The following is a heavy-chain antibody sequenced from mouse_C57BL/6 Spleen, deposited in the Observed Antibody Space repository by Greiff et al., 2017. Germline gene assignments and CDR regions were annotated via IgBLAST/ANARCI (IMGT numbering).Heavy chain of an antibody. J-gene: IGHJ4*01. D-gene: IGHD6-1*01. CDR1: GFSLTSYG. CDR2: IWSGGST. CDR3: VTLLPYYAMDY. V-gene: IGHV2-2*01. Sequence: QVQLQQSGPGLVQPSQSLSITCTVSGFSLTSYGVHWVRQSPGKGLEWLGVIWSGGSTDYNAAFISRLSISKDNSKSQVFFKMNSLQADDTAIYYCVTLLPYYAMDYWGQGTSVTVSS.